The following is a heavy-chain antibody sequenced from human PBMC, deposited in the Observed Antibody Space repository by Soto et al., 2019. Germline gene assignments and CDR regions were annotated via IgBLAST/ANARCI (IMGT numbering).Heavy chain of an antibody. J-gene: IGHJ6*03. CDR2: IYYFGSTT. V-gene: IGHV4-39*01. CDR1: GGSISSSSYF. CDR3: ARHGPTSDFTWSYYYMDV. Sequence: PSETLSLTCTVSGGSISSSSYFWGWIRQPPGKGLEWIGNIYYFGSTTYYNPSLKSRVTISVDTSKNQFSLKLSSVSAADTAVYYCARHGPTSDFTWSYYYMDVWGKGTTVTVSS. D-gene: IGHD2-2*01.